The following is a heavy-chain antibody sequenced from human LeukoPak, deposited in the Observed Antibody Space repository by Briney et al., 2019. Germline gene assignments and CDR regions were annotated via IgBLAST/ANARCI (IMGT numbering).Heavy chain of an antibody. Sequence: GGSLRLSCAVSGFTFTDYWMNWVRQAPGKGLEWVASIRQDGGEKSYVDSVKGRFTISRDNTKNSLYLQINSLRAGDTAVYYCARDGTAAGLYFDLWGQGTLVTVSS. J-gene: IGHJ4*01. D-gene: IGHD6-13*01. CDR2: IRQDGGEK. CDR1: GFTFTDYW. CDR3: ARDGTAAGLYFDL. V-gene: IGHV3-7*01.